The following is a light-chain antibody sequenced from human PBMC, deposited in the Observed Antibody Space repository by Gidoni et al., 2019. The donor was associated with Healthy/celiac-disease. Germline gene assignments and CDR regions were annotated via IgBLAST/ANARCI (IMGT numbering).Light chain of an antibody. CDR3: SSYTSSSTLVV. V-gene: IGLV2-14*01. Sequence: QSALNQPASVSGSPGQSITISCTGTSSDVGGYNYVSWYQQHPGKAPKLMIYDVSNRPSGVSNRFSGSKSGNTASLTISALQDEDEADYYCSSYTSSSTLVVFGGGTKLTVL. CDR2: DVS. CDR1: SSDVGGYNY. J-gene: IGLJ2*01.